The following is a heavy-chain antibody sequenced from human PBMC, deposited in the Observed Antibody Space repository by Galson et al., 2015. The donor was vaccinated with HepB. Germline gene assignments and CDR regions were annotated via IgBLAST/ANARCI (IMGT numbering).Heavy chain of an antibody. D-gene: IGHD6-19*01. Sequence: SVKVSCKASGYTFISYGISWVRQAPGQGLEWMGWISAYNGNTNYAQKLQGRVTMTTDTSTSTAYMELRSLRSDDTAVYYCARQSRVEGLVFGMDVWGQGTTVTVSS. CDR2: ISAYNGNT. CDR1: GYTFISYG. J-gene: IGHJ6*02. CDR3: ARQSRVEGLVFGMDV. V-gene: IGHV1-18*04.